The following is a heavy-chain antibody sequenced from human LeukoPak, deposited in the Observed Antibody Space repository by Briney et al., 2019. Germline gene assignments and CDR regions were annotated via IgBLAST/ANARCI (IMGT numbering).Heavy chain of an antibody. J-gene: IGHJ4*02. CDR1: GGSISSYY. CDR2: IYYSGST. CDR3: ASSITIFGVVSARPLDFDY. V-gene: IGHV4-59*01. Sequence: KTSETLSLTCTVSGGSISSYYWSWIRQPPGKGLEWIGYIYYSGSTNYNPSLKSRVTISVDTSKNQFSLKLSSVTAADTAVYYCASSITIFGVVSARPLDFDYWGQGTLVTVSS. D-gene: IGHD3-3*01.